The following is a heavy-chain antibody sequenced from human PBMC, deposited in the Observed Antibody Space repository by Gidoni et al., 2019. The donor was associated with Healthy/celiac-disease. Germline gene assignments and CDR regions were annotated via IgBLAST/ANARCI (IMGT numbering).Heavy chain of an antibody. Sequence: VQLVESGGGLVKPGGSLSLSCAASGFTFSSHSMNWVRQAPGKGLEGVSSISSSSSYIYYADSVKGRFTISRDNAKNSLYLQMNSLRAEDTAVYYCARLEYSSSSSGENYYYYYMDVWGKGTTVTVSS. CDR2: ISSSSSYI. J-gene: IGHJ6*03. V-gene: IGHV3-21*01. D-gene: IGHD6-6*01. CDR1: GFTFSSHS. CDR3: ARLEYSSSSSGENYYYYYMDV.